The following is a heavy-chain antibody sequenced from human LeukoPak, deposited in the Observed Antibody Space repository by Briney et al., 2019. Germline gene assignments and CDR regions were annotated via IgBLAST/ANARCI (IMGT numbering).Heavy chain of an antibody. V-gene: IGHV3-23*01. D-gene: IGHD3-22*01. Sequence: GGSLRLSCAASGFTFSSYGMSWVRQAPGKGLEWVSAISGSGGSTYYADSVKGRFTISRDNSKNTLYLQMNSLRAEDTAVYYCAKEQTNYYDSSGYYYGDAFDIWGQGTMVTVSS. CDR3: AKEQTNYYDSSGYYYGDAFDI. CDR1: GFTFSSYG. J-gene: IGHJ3*02. CDR2: ISGSGGST.